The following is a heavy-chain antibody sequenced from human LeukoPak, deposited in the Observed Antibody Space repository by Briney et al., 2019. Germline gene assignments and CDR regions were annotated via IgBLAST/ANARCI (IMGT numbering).Heavy chain of an antibody. CDR1: GFTVSGNY. CDR2: IYSGGST. V-gene: IGHV3-53*01. Sequence: GGSLRLSCAASGFTVSGNYMSWVRQAPGKGLEWGSVIYSGGSTYYADSVKGRFTISRDNSKNTLYLQMNSLRAEDTAVYYCARSPLWFGEEGDAFDIWGQGTMVTVSS. J-gene: IGHJ3*02. D-gene: IGHD3-10*01. CDR3: ARSPLWFGEEGDAFDI.